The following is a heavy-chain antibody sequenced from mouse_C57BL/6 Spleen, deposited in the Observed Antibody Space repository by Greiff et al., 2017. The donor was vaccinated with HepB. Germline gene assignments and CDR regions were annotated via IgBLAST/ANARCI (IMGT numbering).Heavy chain of an antibody. D-gene: IGHD1-1*01. CDR3: ASLFYYYGSSYAAMDY. CDR1: GFNIKNTY. V-gene: IGHV14-3*01. Sequence: VQLKESVAELVRPGASVKLSCTASGFNIKNTYMHWVKQRPEQGLEWIGRIDPANGNTKYAPKFQGKATITADTSSNTAYLQLSSLTSEDTAIYYCASLFYYYGSSYAAMDYWGQGTSVTVSS. CDR2: IDPANGNT. J-gene: IGHJ4*01.